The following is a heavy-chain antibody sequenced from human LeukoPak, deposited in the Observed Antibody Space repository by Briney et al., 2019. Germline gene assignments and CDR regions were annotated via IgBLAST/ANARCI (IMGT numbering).Heavy chain of an antibody. V-gene: IGHV3-66*02. CDR2: IYSGGDT. CDR1: GSTVKRNY. Sequence: GGSLRLSCAVSGSTVKRNYTSWARQAPGKGLEWVSVIYSGGDTYYADSVKGRFTISRDNSKNTVYLQMNNLSPEDTAVYYCARLDDSNSRRPENDASDVWGQGTTVTVSS. CDR3: ARLDDSNSRRPENDASDV. D-gene: IGHD3-22*01. J-gene: IGHJ3*01.